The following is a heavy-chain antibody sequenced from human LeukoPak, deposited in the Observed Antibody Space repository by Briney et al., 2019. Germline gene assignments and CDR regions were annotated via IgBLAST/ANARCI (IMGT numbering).Heavy chain of an antibody. V-gene: IGHV3-66*01. Sequence: GGSLRLSSAASGFTVSSKYMSWVRQAPGKGLEWVSVIYSGGSTYYADSVKGRFTISRENAKNSLYLEMNSLRAEDTAVYYCARTYYDFWSGYYSHEGNPFDYWGQGTLVTVSS. D-gene: IGHD3-3*01. J-gene: IGHJ4*02. CDR2: IYSGGST. CDR1: GFTVSSKY. CDR3: ARTYYDFWSGYYSHEGNPFDY.